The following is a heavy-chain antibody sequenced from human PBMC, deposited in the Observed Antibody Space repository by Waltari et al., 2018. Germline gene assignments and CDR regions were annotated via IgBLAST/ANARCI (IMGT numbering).Heavy chain of an antibody. D-gene: IGHD5-12*01. CDR2: VSTICGTA. CDR3: ARVHGSGYDSFDC. CDR1: GGTFSSYA. Sequence: QVQLVQSGAEVKKPGSSVKVSCKASGGTFSSYAISWVRQAPGQGLGWMGGVSTICGTANYAQKCQGRVTITADESTSTAYMELSSLRSEDTAVYYCARVHGSGYDSFDCWGQGTLVTVSS. V-gene: IGHV1-69*12. J-gene: IGHJ4*02.